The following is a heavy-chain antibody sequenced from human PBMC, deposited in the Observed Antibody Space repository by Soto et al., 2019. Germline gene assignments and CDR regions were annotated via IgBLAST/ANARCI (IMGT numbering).Heavy chain of an antibody. CDR2: ISSSSSYI. Sequence: EVQLVESGGGLVKPGGSLRLSCAASGFTFSSYSMNWVRQAPGKGLEWVSSISSSSSYIYYADSVKGRFTISRDNAKNSLYLQMNSLRAEDTAVYYCARALRADIVVETPPRGPGFFGYWGQGTLVTVSS. D-gene: IGHD2-15*01. V-gene: IGHV3-21*01. CDR3: ARALRADIVVETPPRGPGFFGY. CDR1: GFTFSSYS. J-gene: IGHJ4*02.